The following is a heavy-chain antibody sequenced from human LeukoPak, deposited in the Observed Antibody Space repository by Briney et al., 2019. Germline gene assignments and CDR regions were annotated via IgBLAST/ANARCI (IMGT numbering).Heavy chain of an antibody. V-gene: IGHV3-53*01. Sequence: GGSLRLSCAASGFTVSSNYMSWVRQAPGKGLEWVSVIYSGGSTDYADSVKGRFTISRDNSKNTLYLQMNSLRAEDTAVYYCASRRSRDGYNYYYYGMDVWGQGTTVTVSS. CDR1: GFTVSSNY. CDR3: ASRRSRDGYNYYYYGMDV. CDR2: IYSGGST. D-gene: IGHD5-24*01. J-gene: IGHJ6*02.